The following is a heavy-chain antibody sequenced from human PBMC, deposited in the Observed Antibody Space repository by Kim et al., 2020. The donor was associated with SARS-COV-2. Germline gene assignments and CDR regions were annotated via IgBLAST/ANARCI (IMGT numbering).Heavy chain of an antibody. CDR2: MNPNSGNT. CDR3: VGGYSSKSSYYYYGMDV. Sequence: ASVKVSCKASGYTFTSYDINWVRQATGQGLEWMGWMNPNSGNTGYAQKFQGRVTMTRNTSISTAYMELSSLRSEDTAVYYCVGGYSSKSSYYYYGMDVWGQGTTVTVSS. J-gene: IGHJ6*02. D-gene: IGHD6-13*01. V-gene: IGHV1-8*01. CDR1: GYTFTSYD.